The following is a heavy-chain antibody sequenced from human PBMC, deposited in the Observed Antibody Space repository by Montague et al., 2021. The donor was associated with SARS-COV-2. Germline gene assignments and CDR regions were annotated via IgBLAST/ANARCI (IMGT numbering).Heavy chain of an antibody. J-gene: IGHJ4*02. Sequence: SETLSLTCTVSGGSISSSSYYWGWIRQPPGKGLEWIGSIYYSGGTYYNPSLKSRVTISVDTSENQFSLKLSSVTAADTAVYYCARSYSSSGQNDFWGQGTLVTVSS. CDR2: IYYSGGT. CDR3: ARSYSSSGQNDF. V-gene: IGHV4-39*01. D-gene: IGHD6-13*01. CDR1: GGSISSSSYY.